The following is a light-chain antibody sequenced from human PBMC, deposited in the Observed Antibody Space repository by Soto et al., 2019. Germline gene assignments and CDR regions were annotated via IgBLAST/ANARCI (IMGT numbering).Light chain of an antibody. J-gene: IGLJ2*01. CDR1: YSNIGIND. CDR3: AAWDDSLNGPA. Sequence: QSVLTQPPSASGTPGQRVTVSCSGTYSNIGINDVHWYRQLSGTVPQILIYDTSQRATGVPDRFSGSRSGTSASLVISGLQTEDEADYHCAAWDDSLNGPAFGGGTKLTVL. CDR2: DTS. V-gene: IGLV1-44*01.